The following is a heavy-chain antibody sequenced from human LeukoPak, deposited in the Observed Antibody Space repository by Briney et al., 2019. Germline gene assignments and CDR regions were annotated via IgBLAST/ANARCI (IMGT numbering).Heavy chain of an antibody. CDR2: IKQDGSEK. CDR1: GFTFSSYW. CDR3: ARVFNSPHFDY. Sequence: GGSLRLSCAASGFTFSSYWMSWVRRAPGKGLEWVANIKQDGSEKYYVGSVKGRFTISRDNAKNSLYLQMNSLRAEDTAVYYCARVFNSPHFDYWGQGTLVTVSS. J-gene: IGHJ4*02. V-gene: IGHV3-7*04. D-gene: IGHD2/OR15-2a*01.